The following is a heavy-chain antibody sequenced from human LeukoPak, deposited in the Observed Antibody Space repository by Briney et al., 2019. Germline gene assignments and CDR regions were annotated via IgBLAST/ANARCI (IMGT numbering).Heavy chain of an antibody. CDR3: ASRRDGYVNPFDC. CDR2: IDHSGST. Sequence: PGASLRLSCAASGFTFSSYAMSWVRQAPGKGLEWIGEIDHSGSTNYNPSLKSRVIISVDTSKNQFSLKVNSVTSADTALYYCASRRDGYVNPFDCWGQGTQVTVSS. D-gene: IGHD5-24*01. CDR1: GFTFSSYA. V-gene: IGHV4-34*08. J-gene: IGHJ4*02.